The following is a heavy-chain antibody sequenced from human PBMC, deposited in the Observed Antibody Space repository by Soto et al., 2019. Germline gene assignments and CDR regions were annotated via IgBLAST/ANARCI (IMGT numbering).Heavy chain of an antibody. CDR3: AKDRMRAWSIVLMVYDS. CDR1: GFTFSSYG. D-gene: IGHD2-8*01. J-gene: IGHJ4*02. Sequence: PGGSLRLSCAASGFTFSSYGMHWVRQAPGKGLEWVGVISYDGSNKYYADSVQGRFTISRDNSKNTLYLQMNSLRAEDTAVYYCAKDRMRAWSIVLMVYDSWGQGTLVTVSS. V-gene: IGHV3-30*18. CDR2: ISYDGSNK.